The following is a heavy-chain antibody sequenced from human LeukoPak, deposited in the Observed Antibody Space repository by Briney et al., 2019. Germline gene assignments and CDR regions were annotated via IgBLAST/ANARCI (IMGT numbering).Heavy chain of an antibody. CDR2: ISYDGSNK. D-gene: IGHD5-18*01. V-gene: IGHV3-30-3*01. J-gene: IGHJ4*02. Sequence: PGGSLRLSCAASGFTFSSYAMHWVRQAPGKGLEWVAVISYDGSNKYYADSVKGRFTISRDNSKNTLYLQMNSLRAEDTAVYYCAKDRGYSYGLGYWGQGTLVTVSS. CDR1: GFTFSSYA. CDR3: AKDRGYSYGLGY.